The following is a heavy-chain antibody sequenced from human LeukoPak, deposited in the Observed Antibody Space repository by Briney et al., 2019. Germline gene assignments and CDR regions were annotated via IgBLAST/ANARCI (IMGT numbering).Heavy chain of an antibody. CDR1: GGSISSGDYY. CDR2: IYYTGST. J-gene: IGHJ4*02. V-gene: IGHV4-30-4*08. D-gene: IGHD2-2*02. Sequence: SETLSLTCTVSGGSISSGDYYWSWIRQPPGKGLECIGYIYYTGSTYYNPSLKSRVTISVDTSKNQFSLKLSSVTAADTAVYYCARVVPAAINFDYWGQGTLVTVSS. CDR3: ARVVPAAINFDY.